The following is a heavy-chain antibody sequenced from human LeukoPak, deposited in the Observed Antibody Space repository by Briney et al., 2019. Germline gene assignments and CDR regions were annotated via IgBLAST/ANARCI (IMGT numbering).Heavy chain of an antibody. CDR1: GGSISSSSW. V-gene: IGHV4-4*02. Sequence: SGTLSLTCAVSGGSISSSSWWSWVRQPPGKGLEWIGEIYHSGSTNYNPSPKSRVTISVDKYKNQFSLKLTSVTAADTAVYYCARVAYYSDRSAFAFFDYWGRGTLVTVSS. D-gene: IGHD3-22*01. CDR2: IYHSGST. J-gene: IGHJ4*02. CDR3: ARVAYYSDRSAFAFFDY.